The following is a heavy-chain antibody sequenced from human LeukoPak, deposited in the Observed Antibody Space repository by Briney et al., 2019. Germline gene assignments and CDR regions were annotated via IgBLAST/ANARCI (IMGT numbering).Heavy chain of an antibody. J-gene: IGHJ5*02. CDR2: ISAYNGNT. D-gene: IGHD4-17*01. CDR1: GYTFTSYG. CDR3: ARDGTETGYGDPSWFDP. Sequence: ASVKVSCKASGYTFTSYGIIWVRQAPGQGLEWMGWISAYNGNTNYAQKLQGRVTMTTDTSTSTAYMELRSLRSDDTAVYYCARDGTETGYGDPSWFDPWGQGTLVTVSS. V-gene: IGHV1-18*01.